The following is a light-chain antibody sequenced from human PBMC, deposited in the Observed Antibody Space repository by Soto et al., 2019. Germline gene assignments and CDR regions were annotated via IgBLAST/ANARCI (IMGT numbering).Light chain of an antibody. Sequence: EIGMPQSPATLSVSPGERATLSCRASQSVSSNLAWYQQKPGQAPRLLIYGASTRATGIPARFSGSGSGTEFTLTISSLQSEDFAVYYCQQYNNWPLTFGQGTKV. V-gene: IGKV3-15*01. J-gene: IGKJ1*01. CDR3: QQYNNWPLT. CDR1: QSVSSN. CDR2: GAS.